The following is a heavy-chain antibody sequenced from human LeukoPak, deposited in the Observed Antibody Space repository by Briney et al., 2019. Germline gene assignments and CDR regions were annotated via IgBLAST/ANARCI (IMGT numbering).Heavy chain of an antibody. CDR3: ARGVLVYDLNWYFDL. D-gene: IGHD3-3*01. V-gene: IGHV4-59*01. Sequence: SETLSLTCTVSGGSISSYYWSWIRQPPGKGLEWIGYIYYSGSTNYNPSLKSRVTISVDTSKNQFSLKLSSVTAADTAVYYCARGVLVYDLNWYFDLWGCGTLVTVSS. CDR1: GGSISSYY. J-gene: IGHJ2*01. CDR2: IYYSGST.